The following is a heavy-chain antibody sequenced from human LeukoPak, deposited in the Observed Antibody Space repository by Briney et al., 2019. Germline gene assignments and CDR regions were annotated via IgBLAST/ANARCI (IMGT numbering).Heavy chain of an antibody. D-gene: IGHD6-13*01. CDR3: ARGSGSSWYFYFDY. J-gene: IGHJ4*02. Sequence: GGSLRLSCAASGFTFDDHGMSWVRQAPGKGLEWVSGIKWDGGRTGYADSVKGRFTISRDNAKNSVYLQMNSLRAEDTASYYCARGSGSSWYFYFDYWGQGTLVTVSS. CDR1: GFTFDDHG. CDR2: IKWDGGRT. V-gene: IGHV3-20*04.